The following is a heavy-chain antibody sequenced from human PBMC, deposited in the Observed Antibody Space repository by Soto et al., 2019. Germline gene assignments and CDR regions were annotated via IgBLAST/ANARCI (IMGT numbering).Heavy chain of an antibody. CDR3: AKGRDYGGNYRDY. CDR2: ISGSGGTTYT. D-gene: IGHD4-17*01. J-gene: IGHJ4*02. Sequence: EVQLLESGGGLVQPGGSLRLSCAASGFTFSSYAMSWVRQAPGKGLEWVSAISGSGGTTYTYYADSVKGRFTISRDNSQNTLYLHMNSLRAEDTAVYYCAKGRDYGGNYRDYWGKGTLVTVSS. V-gene: IGHV3-23*01. CDR1: GFTFSSYA.